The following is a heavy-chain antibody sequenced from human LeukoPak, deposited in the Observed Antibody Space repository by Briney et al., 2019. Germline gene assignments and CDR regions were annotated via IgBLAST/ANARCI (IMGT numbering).Heavy chain of an antibody. CDR2: ISSSSSTI. Sequence: PGGSLRLSCAASGFTFSSYSMNWVRQAPGKGLEWVSYISSSSSTIYYADSVKGRFTISRDNAKNSLYLQMNSLRAEDTAVYYCARDSTPYDSSGYCYDYWGQGTLVTASS. V-gene: IGHV3-48*01. D-gene: IGHD3-22*01. CDR3: ARDSTPYDSSGYCYDY. J-gene: IGHJ4*02. CDR1: GFTFSSYS.